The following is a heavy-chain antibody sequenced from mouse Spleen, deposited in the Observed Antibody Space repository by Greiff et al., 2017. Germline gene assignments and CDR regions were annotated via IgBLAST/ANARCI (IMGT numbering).Heavy chain of an antibody. J-gene: IGHJ4*01. V-gene: IGHV1-64*01. CDR2: IHPNSGST. D-gene: IGHD2-2*01. CDR1: GYTFTSYW. CDR3: ASIYYGYDGYAMDY. Sequence: VQLQQPGAELVKPGASVKLSCKASGYTFTSYWMHWVKQRPGQGLEWIGMIHPNSGSTNYNEKFKSKATLTVDKSSSTAYMQLSSLTSEDSAVYYCASIYYGYDGYAMDYWGQGTSVTVSS.